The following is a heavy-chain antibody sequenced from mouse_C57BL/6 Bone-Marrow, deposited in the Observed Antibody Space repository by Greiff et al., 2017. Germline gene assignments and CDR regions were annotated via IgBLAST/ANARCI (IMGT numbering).Heavy chain of an antibody. CDR2: INPNNGGT. CDR1: GYTFTDYY. Sequence: EVQLQQSGPELVKPGASVKISCKASGYTFTDYYMNWVKQSHGKSLEWIGDINPNNGGTSYNQKFKGKATLTVDKSSSTAYMELRSLTSEDSAVDYCASDYYGSSYDAMDDGGQGTSVAVSS. J-gene: IGHJ4*01. D-gene: IGHD1-1*01. V-gene: IGHV1-26*01. CDR3: ASDYYGSSYDAMDD.